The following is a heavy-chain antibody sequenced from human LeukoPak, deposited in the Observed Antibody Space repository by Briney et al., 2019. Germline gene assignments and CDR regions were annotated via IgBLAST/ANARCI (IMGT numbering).Heavy chain of an antibody. V-gene: IGHV3-21*01. CDR3: VGAPTPWCRSTSCYNAY. CDR2: ISSSSSYI. D-gene: IGHD2-2*01. Sequence: PGGSLRLSCADSGFTFSSYSMNWVRQAPGKGLDWVSSISSSSSYIEYADSVKGRFTISRDNAKNSLYLQMNSLRAEDTAVYYCVGAPTPWCRSTSCYNAYWGQGTLVTVSS. J-gene: IGHJ4*02. CDR1: GFTFSSYS.